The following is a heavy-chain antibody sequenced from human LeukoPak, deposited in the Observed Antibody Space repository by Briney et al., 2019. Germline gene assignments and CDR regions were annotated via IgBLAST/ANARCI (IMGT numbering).Heavy chain of an antibody. D-gene: IGHD3-22*01. CDR2: IYYSGST. CDR1: GGSISSSSYY. V-gene: IGHV4-31*03. Sequence: PSETLSLTCTVSGGSISSSSYYWSWIRQHPGKGLEWIGYIYYSGSTYYNPSLKSRVTISADTSKNQFSLKLSSVTAADTAVYYCARGHYYDSSGYHGALDDWGQGTLVTVSS. J-gene: IGHJ4*02. CDR3: ARGHYYDSSGYHGALDD.